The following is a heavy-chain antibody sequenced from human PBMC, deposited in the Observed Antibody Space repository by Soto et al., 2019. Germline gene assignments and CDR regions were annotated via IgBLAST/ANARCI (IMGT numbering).Heavy chain of an antibody. Sequence: SETLSLTCTVSGGSISSYYWSWTRQPPGKGLEWIGYIYYSGSTNYNPTLKSRVTISVDTSKNQFSLKLSSVTAADTAVYYCARRGCSGGSCYFDYWGQGTLVTVSS. V-gene: IGHV4-59*08. CDR1: GGSISSYY. J-gene: IGHJ4*02. CDR3: ARRGCSGGSCYFDY. D-gene: IGHD2-15*01. CDR2: IYYSGST.